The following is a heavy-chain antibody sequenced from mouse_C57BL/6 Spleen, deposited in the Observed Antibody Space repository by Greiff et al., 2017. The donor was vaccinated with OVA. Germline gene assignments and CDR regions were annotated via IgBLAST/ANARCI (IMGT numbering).Heavy chain of an antibody. CDR2: IYPRSGNT. V-gene: IGHV1-81*01. Sequence: VQLQQSGAELARPGASVKLSCKAFGYTFTSHGISWVKQRTGQGPEWIGEIYPRSGNTYYNEKFKGKATLTADKSSSTAYMELRRLTSEDSAVYFCAREGYYGGFAYWGQGTLVTVSA. CDR3: AREGYYGGFAY. CDR1: GYTFTSHG. J-gene: IGHJ3*01. D-gene: IGHD1-1*01.